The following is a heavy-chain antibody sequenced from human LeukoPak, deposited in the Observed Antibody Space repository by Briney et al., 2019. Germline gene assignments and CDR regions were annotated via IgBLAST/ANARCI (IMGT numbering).Heavy chain of an antibody. CDR1: GFTFSSYG. CDR3: AREQTYYYDSSGYYFDY. V-gene: IGHV3-30*03. D-gene: IGHD3-22*01. CDR2: ISYDGSNK. J-gene: IGHJ4*02. Sequence: GGSLRLSCAASGFTFSSYGMHWVRQAPGKGLEWVAVISYDGSNKYYADSVKGRFTISRDDSKNTLYLQMNSLRAEDTAVYYCAREQTYYYDSSGYYFDYWGQGTLVTVSS.